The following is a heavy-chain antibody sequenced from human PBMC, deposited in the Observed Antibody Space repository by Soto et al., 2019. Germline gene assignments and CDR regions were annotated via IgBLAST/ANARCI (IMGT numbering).Heavy chain of an antibody. CDR3: ARDGGIVFLPAAPGYYSGMDS. Sequence: PGGSLRLSCVASGFTFSNYWMHWVRQDPGKGLVWVSRINTDGSSTTYADSVRGRFTVSRDNSKNTLYLQMNSLRAEDTAVYYCARDGGIVFLPAAPGYYSGMDSWGQGTTVTVSS. D-gene: IGHD2-2*01. CDR2: INTDGSST. V-gene: IGHV3-74*03. J-gene: IGHJ6*02. CDR1: GFTFSNYW.